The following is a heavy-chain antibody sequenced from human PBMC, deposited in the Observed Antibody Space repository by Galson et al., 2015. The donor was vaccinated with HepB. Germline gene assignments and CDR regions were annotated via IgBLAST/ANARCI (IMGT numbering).Heavy chain of an antibody. CDR2: ISYDGSNK. Sequence: SLRLSCAASGFTFSSYGMHWVRQAPGKGLEWVAVISYDGSNKYYADSVKGRFTISRDNSKNTLYLQMNSLRAEDTAVYYCAKDWGGYSYGPGAYWGQGTLVTASS. D-gene: IGHD5-18*01. CDR3: AKDWGGYSYGPGAY. V-gene: IGHV3-30*18. CDR1: GFTFSSYG. J-gene: IGHJ4*02.